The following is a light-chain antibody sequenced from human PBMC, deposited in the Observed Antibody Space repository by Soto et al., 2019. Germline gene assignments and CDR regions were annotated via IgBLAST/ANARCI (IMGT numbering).Light chain of an antibody. CDR3: QTWGTGIHWV. J-gene: IGLJ3*02. V-gene: IGLV4-69*01. CDR2: LNSDGSH. Sequence: QSVLTQSPSASASLGASVKLTCTLSSGHSSYAIAWHQQQPEKGPRYLMKLNSDGSHSKGDGIPDRFSGSSSGAERYLTISSPQSEGEADYYGQTWGTGIHWVFGGGTKLTVL. CDR1: SGHSSYA.